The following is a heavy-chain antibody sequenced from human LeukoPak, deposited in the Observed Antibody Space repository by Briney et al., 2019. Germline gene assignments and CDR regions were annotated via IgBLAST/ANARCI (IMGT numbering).Heavy chain of an antibody. CDR1: GYSFTSYW. CDR2: IYPGDSDT. V-gene: IGHV5-51*01. J-gene: IGHJ6*02. CDR3: ARTLKPTVVTPHRYYYYGMDV. Sequence: GESLKISCKGSGYSFTSYWIGWVRQMPGKGLEWMGIIYPGDSDTRYSPSFQGQVTISADKSISTAYLQWSSLKASDTAMYYCARTLKPTVVTPHRYYYYGMDVWGQGTTVTVSS. D-gene: IGHD4-23*01.